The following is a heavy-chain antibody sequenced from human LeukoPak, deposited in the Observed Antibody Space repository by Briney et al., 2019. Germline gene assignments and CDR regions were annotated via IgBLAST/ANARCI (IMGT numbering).Heavy chain of an antibody. CDR2: ISWNSGSI. CDR3: AKDLRPNYYDSSGNLDAFDI. J-gene: IGHJ3*02. CDR1: GFTFDDYA. Sequence: HPGGSLRLSCAASGFTFDDYAMHWVRQAPGKGLEWVSGISWNSGSIGYADSVKGRFTISRDNAKNSLYLQMNSLRAEDMALYYCAKDLRPNYYDSSGNLDAFDIWGQGTMVTVSS. D-gene: IGHD3-22*01. V-gene: IGHV3-9*03.